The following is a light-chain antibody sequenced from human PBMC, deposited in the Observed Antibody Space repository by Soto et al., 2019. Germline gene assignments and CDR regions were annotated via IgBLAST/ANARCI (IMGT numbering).Light chain of an antibody. V-gene: IGKV1-39*01. Sequence: DIQMAQSPSTLSASVGDRVTITYRASQSISSYLNFYQQKPGKAPKLLIYAASSLQSGVPSRFSGSGSGTDFTLTISSLQPEDFATYYCQQSYSTPLTFGGGTKVDIK. CDR1: QSISSY. J-gene: IGKJ4*01. CDR2: AAS. CDR3: QQSYSTPLT.